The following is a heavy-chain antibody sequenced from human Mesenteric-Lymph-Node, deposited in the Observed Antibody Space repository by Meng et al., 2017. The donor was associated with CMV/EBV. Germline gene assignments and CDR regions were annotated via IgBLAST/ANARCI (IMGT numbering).Heavy chain of an antibody. J-gene: IGHJ4*02. D-gene: IGHD4-17*01. CDR1: GGSISSSSYY. Sequence: SETLSLTCTVSGGSISSSSYYWGWICQPPGKGLEWIGSIYKDGRTFYNPSLKSRVTISVDTSKNQFSLKLSSVTAADTAVYYCARTVTTSVFDYWGQGTLVTVSS. V-gene: IGHV4-39*07. CDR2: IYKDGRT. CDR3: ARTVTTSVFDY.